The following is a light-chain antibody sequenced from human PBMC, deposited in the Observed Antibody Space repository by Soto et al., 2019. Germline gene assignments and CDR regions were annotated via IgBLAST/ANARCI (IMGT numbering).Light chain of an antibody. CDR2: KNY. V-gene: IGLV1-36*01. J-gene: IGLJ3*02. CDR3: AAWDARLSTWV. CDR1: SSNIGSNA. Sequence: QPVLTQPPSVSGAPRQRVTISCSGSSSNIGSNAVNWYQQFPGKAPKLLIYKNYQRPSGVPDRFSGSKSGTSASLAISGLRSEDEADYWCAAWDARLSTWVFGGGTKLTVL.